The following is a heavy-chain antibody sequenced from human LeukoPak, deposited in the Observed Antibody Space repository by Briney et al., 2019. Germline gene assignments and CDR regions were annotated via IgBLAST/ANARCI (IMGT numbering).Heavy chain of an antibody. J-gene: IGHJ5*02. D-gene: IGHD1-1*01. Sequence: GGSLRLSCAAPGFSFSSNWMGWVRQAPGKGLEWVAHIKRDGSQKYYLDSVKGRFTISRDNAKNSLYLQMNSLRVEDTAVYYCARLGLEVGGPNWFDPWGQGTLVTVSP. V-gene: IGHV3-7*01. CDR3: ARLGLEVGGPNWFDP. CDR1: GFSFSSNW. CDR2: IKRDGSQK.